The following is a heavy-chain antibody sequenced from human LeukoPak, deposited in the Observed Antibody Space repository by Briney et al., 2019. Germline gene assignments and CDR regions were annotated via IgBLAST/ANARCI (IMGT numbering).Heavy chain of an antibody. CDR1: GYTFTGYY. V-gene: IGHV1-2*02. D-gene: IGHD3-3*01. Sequence: ASVKVSCKASGYTFTGYYMHWVRQAPGQGPEWMGWINPNSGGTNYAQKFQGRVTMTRDTSISTAYMELSRLRSDDTAVYYCARAGLRFLEWLLEFDYWGQGTLVTVSS. CDR2: INPNSGGT. CDR3: ARAGLRFLEWLLEFDY. J-gene: IGHJ4*02.